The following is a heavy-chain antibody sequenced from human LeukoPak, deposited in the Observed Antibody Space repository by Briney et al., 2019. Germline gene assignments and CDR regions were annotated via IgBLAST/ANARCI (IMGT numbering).Heavy chain of an antibody. V-gene: IGHV2-5*08. CDR1: GGSISSYYW. J-gene: IGHJ4*02. CDR2: IYWDDTT. D-gene: IGHD5-24*01. Sequence: TLSLTCTVSGGSISSYYWSWIRQPPGKALEWLALIYWDDTTRYRPSLKNRLTITKDTSKNQVVLTMTDMDPVDTATYYCAHSTYSQMATTHWGQGTLVTVSS. CDR3: AHSTYSQMATTH.